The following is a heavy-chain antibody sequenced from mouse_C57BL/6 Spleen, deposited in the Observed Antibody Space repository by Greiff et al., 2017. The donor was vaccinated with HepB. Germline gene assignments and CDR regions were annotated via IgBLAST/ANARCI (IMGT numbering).Heavy chain of an antibody. Sequence: VQLQQSGPGLVKPSQSLSFTCSVTGYSITSGYYWNWIRQFPGNKLEWMGYISYDGSNNYNPSLKNRISITRDTSKNQFFLKLNSVTTEDTATYYCARIYGSGAMDYWGQGTSVTVSS. CDR3: ARIYGSGAMDY. V-gene: IGHV3-6*01. CDR1: GYSITSGYY. D-gene: IGHD1-1*01. J-gene: IGHJ4*01. CDR2: ISYDGSN.